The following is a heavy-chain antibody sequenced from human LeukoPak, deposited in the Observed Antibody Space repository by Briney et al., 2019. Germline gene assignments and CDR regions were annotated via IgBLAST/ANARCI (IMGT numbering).Heavy chain of an antibody. CDR3: ARGYSYGYIRY. J-gene: IGHJ4*02. D-gene: IGHD5-18*01. CDR2: IYDGGST. Sequence: GGSLRLSCAASGFTVSSNYLNWVRQAPAKGLEWVSVIYDGGSTDYSDSVNGRFTLSIANSKTKLYLQMNRLRAEDTAVYYCARGYSYGYIRYWGQGTLVTVSS. CDR1: GFTVSSNY. V-gene: IGHV3-66*01.